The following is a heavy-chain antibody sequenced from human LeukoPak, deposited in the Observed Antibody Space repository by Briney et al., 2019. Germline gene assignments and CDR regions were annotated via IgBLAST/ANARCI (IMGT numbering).Heavy chain of an antibody. V-gene: IGHV3-23*01. Sequence: GGSLRLSCAASGFTFSRHGMSWVRQAPGKGLEWVSAISDSGGSTYYPDSMKGRFTISRDNSKNTLYLQMNSLRAEDTAIYYCAKDLSSSSWYLRAFDIWGQGTMVTVSS. D-gene: IGHD6-13*01. CDR1: GFTFSRHG. J-gene: IGHJ3*02. CDR2: ISDSGGST. CDR3: AKDLSSSSWYLRAFDI.